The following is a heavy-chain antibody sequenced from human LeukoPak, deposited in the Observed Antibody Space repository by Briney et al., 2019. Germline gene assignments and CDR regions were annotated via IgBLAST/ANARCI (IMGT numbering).Heavy chain of an antibody. Sequence: SETLSLTCIVSGGSISPYYWSWIRQPPGKGLEWIGYIYYSGSTNYNPSLKSRVTMSVDTSKRQFSLKVSSVTAADTAVYYCARAGFEELNFDLWGRGTLVTVSS. D-gene: IGHD3-10*01. CDR3: ARAGFEELNFDL. V-gene: IGHV4-59*01. J-gene: IGHJ2*01. CDR1: GGSISPYY. CDR2: IYYSGST.